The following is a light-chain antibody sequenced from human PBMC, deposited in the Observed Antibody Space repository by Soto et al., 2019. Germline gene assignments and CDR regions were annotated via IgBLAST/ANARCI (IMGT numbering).Light chain of an antibody. CDR3: SSYTTTGPQVL. V-gene: IGLV2-14*03. J-gene: IGLJ2*01. CDR1: SSEIGGYNY. Sequence: QSALTQPASVSGSPGQSITISCTGTSSEIGGYNYVSWYQRHPGKAPKLIIYSVSDRPSWISDRFSGSMSGNTASLTISGLQAGDEADYLCSSYTTTGPQVLFGGGTQLTVL. CDR2: SVS.